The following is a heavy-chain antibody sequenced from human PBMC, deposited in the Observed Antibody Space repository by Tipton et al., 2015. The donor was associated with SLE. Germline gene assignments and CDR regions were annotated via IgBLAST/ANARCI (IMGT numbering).Heavy chain of an antibody. V-gene: IGHV4-59*11. J-gene: IGHJ4*02. CDR3: ARSAGYSSSWAHFDY. Sequence: TLSLTCTVSGGSISSHYWSWIRQPPGKGLEWIGYIYYSGNTNYNPSLKSRVTISVDTSKNQFSLKLSSVTAADTAVYYCARSAGYSSSWAHFDYWGQGTLVTVSS. CDR2: IYYSGNT. CDR1: GGSISSHY. D-gene: IGHD6-13*01.